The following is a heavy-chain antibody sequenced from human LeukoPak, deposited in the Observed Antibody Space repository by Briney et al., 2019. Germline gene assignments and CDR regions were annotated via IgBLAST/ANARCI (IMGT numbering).Heavy chain of an antibody. Sequence: SETLSLTCTVSGGSISSYYWSWIRQPPGKGLEWIGYIYYSGSTNYNPSLKSRVTISVDTSKNQFSLKLSSVTAADTAVYYCARVSGYYHYFDYWGQGTLVTVSS. V-gene: IGHV4-59*12. CDR1: GGSISSYY. D-gene: IGHD3-3*01. J-gene: IGHJ4*02. CDR3: ARVSGYYHYFDY. CDR2: IYYSGST.